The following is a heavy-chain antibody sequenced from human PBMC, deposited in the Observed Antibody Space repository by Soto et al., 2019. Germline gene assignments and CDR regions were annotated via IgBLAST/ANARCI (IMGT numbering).Heavy chain of an antibody. J-gene: IGHJ4*02. D-gene: IGHD3-16*02. CDR1: GGSISSGDYY. CDR3: ARGCFHYDYVWGSYRQEYYFDY. Sequence: QVQLQESGPGVVKPSQTLSLTCNVSGGSISSGDYYWSWIRQPPGKGLEWIGYIYYSGSTYYNPSLKSRVTISVDTSKNQFSLKLSSVTAADTAVYYCARGCFHYDYVWGSYRQEYYFDYWGQGTLVTVSS. V-gene: IGHV4-30-4*01. CDR2: IYYSGST.